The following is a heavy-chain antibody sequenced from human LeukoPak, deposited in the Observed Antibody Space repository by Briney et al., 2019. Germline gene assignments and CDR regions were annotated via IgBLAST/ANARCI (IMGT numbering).Heavy chain of an antibody. Sequence: ASVKVSCKASGYTFTNYGISWVRQAPGQGLEWMGWISAYNGNTNYAQKLQGRVTMTTDTSTSTAYMELRSLRSDDTAVYYCARGYDYVWGSYRHAFDYWGQGTLVTVSS. CDR1: GYTFTNYG. V-gene: IGHV1-18*01. CDR3: ARGYDYVWGSYRHAFDY. J-gene: IGHJ4*02. CDR2: ISAYNGNT. D-gene: IGHD3-16*02.